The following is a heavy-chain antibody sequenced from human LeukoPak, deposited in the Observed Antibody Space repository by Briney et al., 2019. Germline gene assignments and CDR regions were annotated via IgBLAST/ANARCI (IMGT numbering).Heavy chain of an antibody. Sequence: PGGSLRLSCAASGFTFSSYSMNWVRQAPGKGLEWVSYITTSSRTTYYADSVKGRFTISRDNAKNSLYLQMNSLRDEDTAVYYCARWDYSGSGLDYWAREPWSPSPQ. D-gene: IGHD3-10*01. CDR2: ITTSSRTT. CDR1: GFTFSSYS. CDR3: ARWDYSGSGLDY. J-gene: IGHJ4*02. V-gene: IGHV3-48*02.